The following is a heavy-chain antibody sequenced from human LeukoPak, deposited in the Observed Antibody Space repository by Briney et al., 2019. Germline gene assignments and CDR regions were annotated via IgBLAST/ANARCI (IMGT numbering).Heavy chain of an antibody. CDR3: ARGPPYGARSDYFDY. CDR2: ISTDAKTI. J-gene: IGHJ4*02. V-gene: IGHV3-74*01. D-gene: IGHD3-10*01. CDR1: GFAFSTNW. Sequence: GGSLRLSCAASGFAFSTNWMHWVRQAPGKGLVWVSHISTDAKTITYADFVKGRFTISRDNAKNTLYLQMNSLRVEDTAVYFCARGPPYGARSDYFDYWGQGTLVTVSS.